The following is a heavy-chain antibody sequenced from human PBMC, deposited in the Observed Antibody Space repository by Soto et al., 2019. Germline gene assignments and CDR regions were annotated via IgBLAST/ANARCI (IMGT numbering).Heavy chain of an antibody. V-gene: IGHV3-23*01. D-gene: IGHD3-22*01. CDR3: AKDPIDYYDSSGYYGAAFDI. CDR2: ISGSGGST. CDR1: GFTFSSYA. Sequence: TGGSLRLSCAASGFTFSSYAISWGRQAPGKGLEWVSAISGSGGSTYYADSVKGRFTISRDNSKNTLYLQMNSLRAEDTAVYYCAKDPIDYYDSSGYYGAAFDIWGQGTMVTVSS. J-gene: IGHJ3*02.